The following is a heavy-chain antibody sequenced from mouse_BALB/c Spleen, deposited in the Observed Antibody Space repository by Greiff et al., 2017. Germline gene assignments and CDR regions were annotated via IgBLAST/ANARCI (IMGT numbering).Heavy chain of an antibody. CDR2: IWAGGST. Sequence: QVQLQQSGPGLVAPSQSLSITCTVSGFSLTSYGVHWVRQPPGKGLEWLGVIWAGGSTNYNSALMSRLSISKDNSKSQVFLKMNSLQTDDTAMYYCARDSDYVWAYWGQGTLVTVSA. CDR3: ARDSDYVWAY. V-gene: IGHV2-9*02. D-gene: IGHD2-4*01. J-gene: IGHJ3*01. CDR1: GFSLTSYG.